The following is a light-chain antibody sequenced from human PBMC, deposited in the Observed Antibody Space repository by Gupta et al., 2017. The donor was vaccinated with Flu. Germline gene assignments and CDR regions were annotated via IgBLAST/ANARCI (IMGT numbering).Light chain of an antibody. V-gene: IGKV1-5*03. Sequence: DIQMTQSPSTLSASGGDSVTITCRASQSISTWLAWYQQKPGKAPNLLIYKASRLESGVPSRFSGSGSGTEFTLTISSLQPDDFATYYCQQYNTFSWTFGQGTKVELK. CDR3: QQYNTFSWT. CDR1: QSISTW. CDR2: KAS. J-gene: IGKJ1*01.